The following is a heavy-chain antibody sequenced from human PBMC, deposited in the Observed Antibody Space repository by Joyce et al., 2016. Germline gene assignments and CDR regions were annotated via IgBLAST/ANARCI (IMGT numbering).Heavy chain of an antibody. D-gene: IGHD3-10*01. J-gene: IGHJ6*03. Sequence: QITLKESGPTLVKPTQTLTLTCNFTGFSLDRRGVSVGWVRQPPGKALEWLALIYWDNDKRYSPSLQSRLTIAKDTSKNQVVLTMTNLDPVDTATYYCAHSRYASGSYPDYSFYYYMDVWGKGTTVTVSS. CDR2: IYWDNDK. CDR1: GFSLDRRGVS. CDR3: AHSRYASGSYPDYSFYYYMDV. V-gene: IGHV2-5*02.